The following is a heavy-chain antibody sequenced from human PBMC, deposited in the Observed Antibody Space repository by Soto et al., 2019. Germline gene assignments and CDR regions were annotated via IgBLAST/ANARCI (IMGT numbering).Heavy chain of an antibody. Sequence: QVQLQESGPGLVKPSQTLSLTCTVSGGSISSGGYYWSWIRQHPGQGREWIGYIYYSGSSYYNPSLKSHVTISVDTSKNHFSLKLSSVTAADTAVYYCARDDSSGSWFDPWGQGTLVTVSS. D-gene: IGHD3-22*01. CDR2: IYYSGSS. J-gene: IGHJ5*02. CDR1: GGSISSGGYY. V-gene: IGHV4-31*01. CDR3: ARDDSSGSWFDP.